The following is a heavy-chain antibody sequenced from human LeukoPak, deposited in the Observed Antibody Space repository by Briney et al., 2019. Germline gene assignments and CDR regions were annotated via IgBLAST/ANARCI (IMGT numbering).Heavy chain of an antibody. J-gene: IGHJ4*02. CDR3: ARGALGYCSSTSCSYFDY. D-gene: IGHD2-2*01. Sequence: ASVKVSCKASGGTFSSYTISWVRQAPGQGLEWMGGIIPIFGTANYAQKFQGRVTITADESTSTAYMELSSLRSEDTAVYYCARGALGYCSSTSCSYFDYWGQGTLVTVSS. CDR1: GGTFSSYT. V-gene: IGHV1-69*13. CDR2: IIPIFGTA.